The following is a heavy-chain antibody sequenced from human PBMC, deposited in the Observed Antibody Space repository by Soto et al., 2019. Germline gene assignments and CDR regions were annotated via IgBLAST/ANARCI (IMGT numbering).Heavy chain of an antibody. D-gene: IGHD6-13*01. V-gene: IGHV3-15*07. CDR3: TTVPVRGNSGDY. CDR2: FKSKTDGGTK. J-gene: IGHJ4*02. CDR1: GFTFSKAW. Sequence: EVQLVESGGGLVKPGGSLRLSCAASGFTFSKAWMNWVRQAPGKGLEWVGRFKSKTDGGTKDYAAPVKGRFTISGDDSKNTWYLQMNSLNTEDTAVDYYTTVPVRGNSGDYWGQGTLVTVSS.